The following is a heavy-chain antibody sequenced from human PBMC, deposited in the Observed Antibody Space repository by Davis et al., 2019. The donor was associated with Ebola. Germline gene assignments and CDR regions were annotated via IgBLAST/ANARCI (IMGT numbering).Heavy chain of an antibody. Sequence: MPSETLSLTCTVSGGSISSYYWSWIRQPPGKGLEWIGYIYYSGSTNYNPSLKSRVTISVDTSKNQFSLKLSSVTAADTAMYYCARRGTMGAIRDDYWGQGTLVTVSS. D-gene: IGHD1-26*01. CDR1: GGSISSYY. V-gene: IGHV4-59*08. CDR2: IYYSGST. CDR3: ARRGTMGAIRDDY. J-gene: IGHJ4*02.